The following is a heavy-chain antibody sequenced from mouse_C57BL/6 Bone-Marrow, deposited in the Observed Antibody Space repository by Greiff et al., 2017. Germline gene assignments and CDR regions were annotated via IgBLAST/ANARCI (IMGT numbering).Heavy chain of an antibody. V-gene: IGHV5-6*01. CDR3: ARQALRSGDY. CDR2: ISSGGSYT. CDR1: GFTFRSYG. Sequence: EVKLVESGGDLVKPGGSLKLSCAASGFTFRSYGMSWVRQTPDKRLEWVATISSGGSYTYYPDSVKGRFTISRDNAKNTLYLQMSSLKSEDTAMYYCARQALRSGDYWGQGTSVTVSS. J-gene: IGHJ4*01.